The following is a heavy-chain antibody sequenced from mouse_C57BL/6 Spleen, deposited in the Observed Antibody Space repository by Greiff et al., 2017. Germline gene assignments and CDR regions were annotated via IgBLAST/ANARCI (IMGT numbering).Heavy chain of an antibody. CDR1: GFNIKDDY. V-gene: IGHV14-4*01. CDR3: TTPHYYGSSYDYFDY. J-gene: IGHJ2*01. D-gene: IGHD1-1*01. Sequence: EVKLVESGAELVRPGASVKLSCTASGFNIKDDYMHWVKQRPEQGLEWIGWIDPENGDTEYASKFQGKATITADTSSNTAYLQLSSLTSEDTAVYYCTTPHYYGSSYDYFDYWGQGTTLTVSS. CDR2: IDPENGDT.